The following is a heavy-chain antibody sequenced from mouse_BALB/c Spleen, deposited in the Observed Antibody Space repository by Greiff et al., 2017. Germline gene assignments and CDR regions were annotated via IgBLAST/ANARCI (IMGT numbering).Heavy chain of an antibody. CDR2: IDPENGDT. CDR1: GFNIKDYY. V-gene: IGHV14-4*02. Sequence: EVKLQESGAELVRSGASVKLSCTASGFNIKDYYMHWVKQRPEQGLEWIGWIDPENGDTEYAPKFQGKATMTADTSSNTAYLQLSSLTSEDTAVYYCNADYGNYSFYAMDYWGQGTSVTVSS. J-gene: IGHJ4*01. D-gene: IGHD2-1*01. CDR3: NADYGNYSFYAMDY.